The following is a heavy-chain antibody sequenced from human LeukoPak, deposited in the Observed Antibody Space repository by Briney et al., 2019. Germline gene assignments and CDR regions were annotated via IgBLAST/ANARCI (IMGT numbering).Heavy chain of an antibody. D-gene: IGHD6-13*01. V-gene: IGHV3-23*01. CDR2: ISGGGGSA. CDR1: GFPFSIYA. CDR3: ARGRIRKAAGIFDY. Sequence: GGSLRLSCAASGFPFSIYAMSWVRQAPGKGLERVSGISGGGGSAYYADSVKGRFTISRDNAKNSLYLQMNSLRAEDTAVYYCARGRIRKAAGIFDYWGQGTLVTVSS. J-gene: IGHJ4*02.